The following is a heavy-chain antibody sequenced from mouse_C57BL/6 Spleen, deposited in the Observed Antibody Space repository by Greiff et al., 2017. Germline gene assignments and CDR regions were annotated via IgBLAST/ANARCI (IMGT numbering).Heavy chain of an antibody. Sequence: VMLVESGAELVKPGASVKISCKASGYAFSSYWMNWVKQRPGKGLEWIGQFYPGDGDTNYNGKFKGKATLTADKSSSTVYMQLSSLTSEDSAVYFYERGTYGSSPYWYFDVWGTGTTLTVSS. CDR3: ERGTYGSSPYWYFDV. J-gene: IGHJ1*03. V-gene: IGHV1-80*01. CDR1: GYAFSSYW. CDR2: FYPGDGDT. D-gene: IGHD1-1*01.